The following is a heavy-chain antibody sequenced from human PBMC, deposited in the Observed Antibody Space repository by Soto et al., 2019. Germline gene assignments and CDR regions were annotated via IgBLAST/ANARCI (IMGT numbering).Heavy chain of an antibody. V-gene: IGHV1-69*06. CDR3: AKLYCTNGVCYRDYYYGMDV. CDR2: IIPIFGTA. J-gene: IGHJ6*02. Sequence: QVQLVQSGAEVKKPGSSVKVSCKASGGTFSSYAISWVRQAPGQGLEWMGGIIPIFGTANYAQKFQGRVTITADKSTSTAYMELSSLRSEDTSVYYCAKLYCTNGVCYRDYYYGMDVWGQGTTVTVSS. CDR1: GGTFSSYA. D-gene: IGHD2-8*01.